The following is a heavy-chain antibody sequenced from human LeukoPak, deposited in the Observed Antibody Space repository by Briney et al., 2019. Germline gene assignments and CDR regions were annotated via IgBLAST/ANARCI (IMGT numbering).Heavy chain of an antibody. CDR2: IIPIFGTA. J-gene: IGHJ4*02. Sequence: ASVNVSCKASGGTFSGYAISWVRQAPGQGLEWMGGIIPIFGTANYAQKFQGRVTITTDESTSTAYMELSSLRSEDTAVYYCARVTGTTGYHLDYWGQGTLVTVSS. CDR1: GGTFSGYA. V-gene: IGHV1-69*05. CDR3: ARVTGTTGYHLDY. D-gene: IGHD1-7*01.